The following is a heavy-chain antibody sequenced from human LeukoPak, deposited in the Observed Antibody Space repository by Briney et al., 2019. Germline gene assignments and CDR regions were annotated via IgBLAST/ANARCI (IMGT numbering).Heavy chain of an antibody. Sequence: GGSLRLSCAAPGFTFSSYAMSWVRQAPGKGLEWVSAISGSGGSTYYADSVKGRFTISRDNSKNTLYLQMNSLRAEDTAVYYCAKDLVTMVRGARDYYMDVWGKGTTVTVSS. CDR1: GFTFSSYA. V-gene: IGHV3-23*01. CDR2: ISGSGGST. CDR3: AKDLVTMVRGARDYYMDV. J-gene: IGHJ6*03. D-gene: IGHD3-10*01.